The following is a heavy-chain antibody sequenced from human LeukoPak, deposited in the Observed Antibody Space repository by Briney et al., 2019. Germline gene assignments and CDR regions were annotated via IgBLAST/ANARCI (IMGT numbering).Heavy chain of an antibody. CDR1: GGSISSSSYY. D-gene: IGHD3-10*01. CDR2: IYYSGST. CDR3: ARHGIPGYYYGSGMFDY. V-gene: IGHV4-39*01. Sequence: PSETLSLTCTVSGGSISSSSYYWGWIRQPPGKGLEWIGSIYYSGSTYYNPSLKSRVTISVDTSKNQFSLKLSSVTAADTAVYYCARHGIPGYYYGSGMFDYWGQGTLVTVSS. J-gene: IGHJ4*02.